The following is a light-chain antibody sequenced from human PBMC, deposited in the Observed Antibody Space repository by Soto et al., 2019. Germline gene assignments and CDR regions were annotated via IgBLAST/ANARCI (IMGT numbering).Light chain of an antibody. Sequence: DIILTQSPAIVSVSPGERATLSCRASRSVSTNLAWYQHKHGQAPRLLIFGASTRVTDIPPRFSGNGSGTEFTLTINYLKSEDFGIYYYQQYEKAVPPVTFGGGTKVEI. J-gene: IGKJ4*01. V-gene: IGKV3D-15*01. CDR1: RSVSTN. CDR3: QQYEKAVPPVT. CDR2: GAS.